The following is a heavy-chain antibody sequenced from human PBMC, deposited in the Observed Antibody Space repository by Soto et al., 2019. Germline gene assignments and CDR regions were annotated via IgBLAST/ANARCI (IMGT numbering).Heavy chain of an antibody. Sequence: QVQLVESGGGVVQPGRSLRLSCAASGFTFSSYGMHWVRQAPGKGLEWVAVISYDGSNKYYADSVKGRFTISRDNXXNTLYLQMNSLRAEDTAVYYCAKEKSVAGNWGFDYWGQGTLVTVSS. V-gene: IGHV3-30*18. CDR2: ISYDGSNK. CDR3: AKEKSVAGNWGFDY. CDR1: GFTFSSYG. J-gene: IGHJ4*02. D-gene: IGHD6-19*01.